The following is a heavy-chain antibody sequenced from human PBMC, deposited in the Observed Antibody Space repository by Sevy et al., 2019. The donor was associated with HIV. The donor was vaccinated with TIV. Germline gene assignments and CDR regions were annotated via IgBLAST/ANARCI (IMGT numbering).Heavy chain of an antibody. CDR1: GFIFGDYT. CDR3: TRVEGAADWGMDV. J-gene: IGHJ6*02. Sequence: GESLKISCSPSGFIFGDYTVRWVRQAPGKGLEWIAFIRGKRNGETKEYAASVRGRFTISRDDSKSIAYLQMNSLKTEDTAVYYCTRVEGAADWGMDVWGQGTTVTVSS. D-gene: IGHD1-26*01. V-gene: IGHV3-49*04. CDR2: IRGKRNGETK.